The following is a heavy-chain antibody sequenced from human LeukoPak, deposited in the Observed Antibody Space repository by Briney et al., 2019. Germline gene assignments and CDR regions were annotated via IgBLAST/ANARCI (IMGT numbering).Heavy chain of an antibody. Sequence: GGSLRLSCAASGFTFDDYGMSWVRHAPGKGLEWVAFIRYDGSNKYYADSVKGRFTISRDNSKNTLYLQMNSLRAEDTAVYYCAKDSRYCSSTSCQTDAFDIWGQGTMVTVSS. D-gene: IGHD2-2*01. CDR1: GFTFDDYG. CDR3: AKDSRYCSSTSCQTDAFDI. CDR2: IRYDGSNK. V-gene: IGHV3-30*02. J-gene: IGHJ3*02.